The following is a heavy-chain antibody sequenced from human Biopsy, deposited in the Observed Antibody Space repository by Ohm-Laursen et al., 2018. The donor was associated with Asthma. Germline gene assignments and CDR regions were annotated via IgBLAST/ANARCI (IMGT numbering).Heavy chain of an antibody. CDR2: IYSGGGT. Sequence: SLRLSCTASGFTVSSNGMSWVRQPPGKGLEWVSVIYSGGGTFYADSVKGRFTISRDNSKNTLYLQMNSLRTEDTAVYYCVKDTYEDDYGYYTFDVWGQGTMVTVSS. CDR1: GFTVSSNG. CDR3: VKDTYEDDYGYYTFDV. V-gene: IGHV3-53*05. J-gene: IGHJ3*01. D-gene: IGHD3-22*01.